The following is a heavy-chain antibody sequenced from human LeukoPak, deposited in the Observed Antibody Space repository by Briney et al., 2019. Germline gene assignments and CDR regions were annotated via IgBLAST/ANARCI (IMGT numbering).Heavy chain of an antibody. V-gene: IGHV1-2*02. J-gene: IGHJ4*02. CDR1: GYTFTGYY. Sequence: ASVKVSCKASGYTFTGYYMHWVRQAPGQGLEWMGWINPNSGGTNYAQKFQGRVTMTRDTTISTAYMELSRLRSDDTAVYHCARGSAGLGYCTNGVCYEPPFGYWGQGTLVTVSS. D-gene: IGHD2-8*01. CDR2: INPNSGGT. CDR3: ARGSAGLGYCTNGVCYEPPFGY.